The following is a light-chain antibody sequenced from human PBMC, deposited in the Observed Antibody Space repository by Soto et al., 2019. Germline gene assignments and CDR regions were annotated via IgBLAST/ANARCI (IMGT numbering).Light chain of an antibody. J-gene: IGLJ1*01. V-gene: IGLV3-21*02. CDR1: NIETKS. CDR3: LVWDSSSDHYV. Sequence: SYELTQPPSVSVAPGQTARITCGGNNIETKSVHWYQQKPGQAPVLVVYDDTDRPSGIPERFSGSNSANTAALTISRVEAGDEADYYCLVWDSSSDHYVFGTGTKVTVL. CDR2: DDT.